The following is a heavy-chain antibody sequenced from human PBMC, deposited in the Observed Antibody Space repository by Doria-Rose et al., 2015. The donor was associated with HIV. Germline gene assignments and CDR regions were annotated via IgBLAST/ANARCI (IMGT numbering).Heavy chain of an antibody. J-gene: IGHJ4*02. CDR2: NFSGDER. D-gene: IGHD6-13*01. CDR1: GVSLSSPGMG. V-gene: IGHV2-26*01. Sequence: SGPALVKPTETLTLTCTVSGVSLSSPGMGVSWIRQPPGKALEWLANNFSGDERSYKTSLQSRLTSSRGTSKSQVVLTMTDMDPVDTATYYCARIKSSRWYHKYYLDFWGQGTLVIVSA. CDR3: ARIKSSRWYHKYYLDF.